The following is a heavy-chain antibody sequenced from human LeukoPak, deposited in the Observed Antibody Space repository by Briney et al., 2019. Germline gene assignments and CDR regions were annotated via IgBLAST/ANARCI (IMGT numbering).Heavy chain of an antibody. D-gene: IGHD2-15*01. Sequence: ASVKVSCKASGYTFTSYYMHWVRQAPGQGLEWMGIINPSGGSTSYAQKFQGRVTMTRDMSTSTVYMELSSLTSEDTAVYYCATGVSVYCSGGSCYSFRDYWGQGTLVTVSS. CDR3: ATGVSVYCSGGSCYSFRDY. CDR2: INPSGGST. CDR1: GYTFTSYY. V-gene: IGHV1-46*01. J-gene: IGHJ4*02.